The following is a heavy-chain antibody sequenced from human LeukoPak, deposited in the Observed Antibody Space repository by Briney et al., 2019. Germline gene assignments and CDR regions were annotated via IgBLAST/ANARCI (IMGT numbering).Heavy chain of an antibody. Sequence: ASVKVSCKASGGTFSSYAISWVRQAPGQGLEWMGRIIPILGIANYAQKFQGRVTITADKSTSTAYMELSSLRSEDTAVYYCARESTVVSLYCNWFDPWGQGTLVTVSS. CDR1: GGTFSSYA. V-gene: IGHV1-69*04. D-gene: IGHD4-23*01. CDR2: IIPILGIA. J-gene: IGHJ5*02. CDR3: ARESTVVSLYCNWFDP.